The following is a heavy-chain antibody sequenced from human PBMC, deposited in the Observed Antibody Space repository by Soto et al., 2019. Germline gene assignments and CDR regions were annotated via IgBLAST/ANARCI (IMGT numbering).Heavy chain of an antibody. CDR3: ARLYCISTSYYLGMDV. Sequence: ASVKVSCKASGYTFTSYGISWVRQAPGQGLEWMGWISAYNGNTNYAQKLQGRVTMTTDTSTSTAYMELRSLRSDDTAVYYCARLYCISTSYYLGMDVWGQGTTVTVSS. D-gene: IGHD2-2*01. CDR2: ISAYNGNT. CDR1: GYTFTSYG. V-gene: IGHV1-18*01. J-gene: IGHJ6*02.